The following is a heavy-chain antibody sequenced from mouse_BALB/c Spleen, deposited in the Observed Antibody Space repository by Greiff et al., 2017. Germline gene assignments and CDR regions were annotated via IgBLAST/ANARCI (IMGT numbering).Heavy chain of an antibody. CDR2: ISTYYGDA. V-gene: IGHV1S137*01. CDR3: ARENYVSYYAMDY. J-gene: IGHJ4*01. D-gene: IGHD1-1*01. CDR1: GYTFTDYA. Sequence: QVQLKQSGAELVRPGVSVKISCKGSGYTFTDYAMHWVKQSHAKSLEWIGVISTYYGDASYNQKFKGKATMTVDKSSSTAYMELARLTSEDSAIYYCARENYVSYYAMDYWGQGTSVTVSS.